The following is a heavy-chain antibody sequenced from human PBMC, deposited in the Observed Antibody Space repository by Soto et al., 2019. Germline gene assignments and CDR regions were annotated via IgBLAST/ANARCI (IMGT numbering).Heavy chain of an antibody. CDR3: AKSQQWLRFNY. J-gene: IGHJ4*02. V-gene: IGHV3-30*18. Sequence: GGSLRLSCAASGFTFSSYGMHWVRQAPGKGLEWVAVISYDGSNKYYADSVKGRFTISRDNSKNTLYLQMNSLRAEDTAVYYCAKSQQWLRFNYWGQGTLVTVSS. CDR2: ISYDGSNK. CDR1: GFTFSSYG. D-gene: IGHD5-12*01.